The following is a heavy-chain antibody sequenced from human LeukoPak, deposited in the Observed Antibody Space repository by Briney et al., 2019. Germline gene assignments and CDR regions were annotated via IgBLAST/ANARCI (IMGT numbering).Heavy chain of an antibody. V-gene: IGHV5-51*01. Sequence: PGESLKISCKGSGYSSSSYWIAWVRQMPGKGLEWMGIIYPGDSDATYSPSFQGQVTISADKSISTAYLQWSSLKASDTAMYFCARRRSSTLIDYWGQGTLVTVSS. CDR3: ARRRSSTLIDY. CDR1: GYSSSSYW. CDR2: IYPGDSDA. J-gene: IGHJ4*02. D-gene: IGHD3-10*01.